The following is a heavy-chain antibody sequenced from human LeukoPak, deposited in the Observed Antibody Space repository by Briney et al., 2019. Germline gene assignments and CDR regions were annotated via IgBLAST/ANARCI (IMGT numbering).Heavy chain of an antibody. J-gene: IGHJ3*02. D-gene: IGHD3-22*01. V-gene: IGHV4-4*07. CDR1: GGSISNYY. Sequence: PSETLSLTCTVSGGSISNYYWSWIRQPPGKGLEWIGRIYISGSTNYNPSLKSRVTMSVDTSKNQFSLKLSSVTAADTAVYYCARVGGYPLGAFDIWGQGTVVTVSS. CDR3: ARVGGYPLGAFDI. CDR2: IYISGST.